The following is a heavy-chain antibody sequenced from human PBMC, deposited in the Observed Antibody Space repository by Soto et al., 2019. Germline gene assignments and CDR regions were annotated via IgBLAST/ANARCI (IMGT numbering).Heavy chain of an antibody. J-gene: IGHJ4*02. Sequence: GESLKISCKGSGYSFNDNWIAWVRQKPGRGLEWMGVIDPDDSDTRYSPSFQGQVTFSADKSISTAFMHWRSLEASDTAIYFCARQGHGSLSDFDYWGLGTLVTVSS. CDR1: GYSFNDNW. CDR3: ARQGHGSLSDFDY. V-gene: IGHV5-51*01. D-gene: IGHD6-6*01. CDR2: IDPDDSDT.